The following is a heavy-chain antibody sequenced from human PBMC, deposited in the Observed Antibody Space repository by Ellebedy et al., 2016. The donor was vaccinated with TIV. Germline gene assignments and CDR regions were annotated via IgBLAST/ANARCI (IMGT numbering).Heavy chain of an antibody. CDR2: INPSRGST. J-gene: IGHJ6*03. V-gene: IGHV1-46*01. CDR1: GYNLATYY. Sequence: AASVKVSCKASGYNLATYYMHWVRQAPGQGLEWMGIINPSRGSTRFSQKFQGRVTMTRDTSTSTVYMELSSLRSEDTAVYYCARGKYYDILTGYSKDYYMDVWGKGTTVTVSS. CDR3: ARGKYYDILTGYSKDYYMDV. D-gene: IGHD3-9*01.